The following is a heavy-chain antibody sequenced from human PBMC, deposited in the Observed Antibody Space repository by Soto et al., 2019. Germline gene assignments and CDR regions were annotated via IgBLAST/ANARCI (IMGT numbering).Heavy chain of an antibody. J-gene: IGHJ5*02. V-gene: IGHV3-7*01. Sequence: GGSLRLSCAASGFTFSSYWMSWVRQAPGKGLEWVANIKQDGSEKYYVDSVKGRFTISRDNAKNSLYLQMNSLRAEDTAVYYCAREAYCSSTSCYNWFDPWGQGTLVTVSS. CDR1: GFTFSSYW. CDR3: AREAYCSSTSCYNWFDP. D-gene: IGHD2-2*01. CDR2: IKQDGSEK.